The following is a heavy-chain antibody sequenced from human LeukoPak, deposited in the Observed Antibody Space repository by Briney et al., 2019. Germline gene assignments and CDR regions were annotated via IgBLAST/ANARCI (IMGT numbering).Heavy chain of an antibody. CDR1: GYTFTGYY. CDR2: INPNSGGT. CDR3: ARQGLVEGYWWFDP. D-gene: IGHD2-15*01. J-gene: IGHJ5*02. V-gene: IGHV1-2*02. Sequence: ASVKVSCKVSGYTFTGYYMHWVRQAPGQGLEWMGWINPNSGGTNYAQKFQGRVAMTRDTSISTAYLQWSSLKASDTAMYYCARQGLVEGYWWFDPWGQGTLVTVSS.